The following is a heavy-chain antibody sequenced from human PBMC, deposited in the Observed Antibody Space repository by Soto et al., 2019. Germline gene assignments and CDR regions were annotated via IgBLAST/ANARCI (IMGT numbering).Heavy chain of an antibody. J-gene: IGHJ6*02. V-gene: IGHV3-13*01. CDR1: GFTFSSYD. CDR2: IGTAGDA. CDR3: ARDRRYYGDYYYYYYGMDV. D-gene: IGHD4-17*01. Sequence: GGSLRLSCAASGFTFSSYDMHWVRQATGKGLEWVSAIGTAGDAYYPGSVKGRFTISRENAKNSLYLQMNSLRAGDTAVYYCARDRRYYGDYYYYYYGMDVWGQETTVTVSS.